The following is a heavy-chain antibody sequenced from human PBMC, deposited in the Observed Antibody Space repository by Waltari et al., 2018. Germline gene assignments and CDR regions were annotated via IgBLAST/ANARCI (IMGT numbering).Heavy chain of an antibody. Sequence: QVQLVQSGAEVKKPGASVKVSCKASGYTFTSYGISWVRQAPGQGLEWMGWISAYNGNTNSAQKLQGRVTMTTVPSTSTAYMGLRSLRSDDTAVYYCARAKVDGSGSPLFDYWGQGTLVTVSS. CDR2: ISAYNGNT. V-gene: IGHV1-18*01. CDR3: ARAKVDGSGSPLFDY. D-gene: IGHD3-10*01. J-gene: IGHJ4*02. CDR1: GYTFTSYG.